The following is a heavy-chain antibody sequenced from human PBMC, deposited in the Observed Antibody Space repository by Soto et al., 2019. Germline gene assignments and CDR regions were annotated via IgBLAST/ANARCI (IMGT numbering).Heavy chain of an antibody. J-gene: IGHJ4*02. CDR2: INGLGGDA. V-gene: IGHV3-23*01. CDR1: GFRFSNYA. CDR3: VKSPEDLDLYYFDF. D-gene: IGHD1-1*01. Sequence: VGSLRLSCAASGFRFSNYAMTWVRQAPGKGLEWVSAINGLGGDAFYADSVRGRFTISRDDSKSTLYLQMNSLRVEDTALYYCVKSPEDLDLYYFDFWGQGARVTVSS.